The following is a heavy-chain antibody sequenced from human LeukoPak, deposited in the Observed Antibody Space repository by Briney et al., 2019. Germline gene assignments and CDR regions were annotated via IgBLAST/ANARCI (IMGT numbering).Heavy chain of an antibody. V-gene: IGHV4-34*01. CDR1: GGSFSGYY. CDR2: INHSGST. CDR3: AREGVAVAGTSFDY. D-gene: IGHD6-19*01. J-gene: IGHJ4*02. Sequence: PSETLSLTCAVYGGSFSGYYWSWIRQPPGEGLEWIGEINHSGSTNYNPSLKSRVTISVDTSKNQFSLKLSSVTAADTAVYYCAREGVAVAGTSFDYWGQGTLVTVSS.